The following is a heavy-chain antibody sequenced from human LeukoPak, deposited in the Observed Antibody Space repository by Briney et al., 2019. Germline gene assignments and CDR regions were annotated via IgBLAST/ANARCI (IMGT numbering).Heavy chain of an antibody. CDR2: IIPILGIA. V-gene: IGHV1-69*04. J-gene: IGHJ6*02. Sequence: GASVKVSCKASGYTFTGYYMHWVRQAPGQGLEWMGRIIPILGIANYAQKFQGRVTITADKSTSTAYMELSSLRSEDTAVYYCARDYIVVVTAIPVYYYGMDVWGQGTTVTVSS. CDR3: ARDYIVVVTAIPVYYYGMDV. D-gene: IGHD2-21*02. CDR1: GYTFTGYY.